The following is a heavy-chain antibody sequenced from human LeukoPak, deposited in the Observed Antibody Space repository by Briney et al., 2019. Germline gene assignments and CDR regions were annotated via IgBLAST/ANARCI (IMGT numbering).Heavy chain of an antibody. CDR1: GFTFSSYA. CDR2: IGGSGGST. CDR3: AKGASNYYDSSTDY. D-gene: IGHD3-22*01. V-gene: IGHV3-23*01. Sequence: GGSLRLSRAASGFTFSSYAMSWVRQAPGKGLEWVSAIGGSGGSTYYADSVKGRFTISRDNSKNTPYLQMNSLGAEDTAVYYCAKGASNYYDSSTDYWGQGTLVTVSS. J-gene: IGHJ4*02.